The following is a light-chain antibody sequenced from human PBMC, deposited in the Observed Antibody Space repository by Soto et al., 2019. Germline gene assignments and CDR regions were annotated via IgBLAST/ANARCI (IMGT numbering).Light chain of an antibody. CDR2: VNIDGSH. Sequence: QAVVTQSPSASASLGASVTLTCTLSSGHRNYAIAWHQQQPEKGPRYLMKVNIDGSHNKGDGIPDRFSGSSSGAERYLTISSLQSEAEADYSCQTWGTGIRVFGGGTKLTVL. V-gene: IGLV4-69*01. CDR3: QTWGTGIRV. CDR1: SGHRNYA. J-gene: IGLJ2*01.